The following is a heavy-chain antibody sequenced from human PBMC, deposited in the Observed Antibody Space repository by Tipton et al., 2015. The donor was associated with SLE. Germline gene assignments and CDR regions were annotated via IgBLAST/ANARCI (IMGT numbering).Heavy chain of an antibody. CDR1: GGSISRGWYF. CDR2: VDIIGGT. Sequence: TLSLTCTVSGGSISRGWYFWAWIRRPAGKGLEWIGRVDIIGGTNSNPSLKSRVTISVDTSKNQFTLKLSSVTAADTAVYYCAREDVGVMVAASFDIWGQGTVVTVSS. CDR3: AREDVGVMVAASFDI. J-gene: IGHJ3*02. D-gene: IGHD2-15*01. V-gene: IGHV4-61*02.